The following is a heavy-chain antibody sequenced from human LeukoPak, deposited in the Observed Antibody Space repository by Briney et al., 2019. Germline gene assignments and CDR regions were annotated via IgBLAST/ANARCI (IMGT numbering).Heavy chain of an antibody. CDR1: GGSISSGSYY. V-gene: IGHV4-61*02. J-gene: IGHJ6*03. D-gene: IGHD6-19*01. CDR3: ARGTSGWQYYYYYYYMDV. Sequence: MPSETLSLTCTVSGGSISSGSYYWSWIRQPAGKGLEWIGRIYTSGITNYNPSLKTRVTISADTTKNQFSLKLSSVTAADTAVYYCARGTSGWQYYYYYYYMDVWGKGTTVTVSS. CDR2: IYTSGIT.